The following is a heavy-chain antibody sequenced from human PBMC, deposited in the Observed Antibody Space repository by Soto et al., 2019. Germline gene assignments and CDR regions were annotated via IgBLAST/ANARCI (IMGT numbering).Heavy chain of an antibody. CDR3: ARDNIVGAYFLDY. Sequence: GGSLRLSCAASGFTFSSYGIHWVRQAPGKGLEWVGIIWYDGSNKYYADSVKGRFTISRDSSKNTVYLQMDSLRVEDTAVYYSARDNIVGAYFLDYWGQGALVTAPQ. V-gene: IGHV3-33*01. CDR1: GFTFSSYG. CDR2: IWYDGSNK. J-gene: IGHJ4*02. D-gene: IGHD1-26*01.